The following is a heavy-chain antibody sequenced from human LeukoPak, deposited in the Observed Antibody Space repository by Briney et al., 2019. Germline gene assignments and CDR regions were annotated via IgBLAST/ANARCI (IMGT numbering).Heavy chain of an antibody. D-gene: IGHD2-15*01. CDR3: ARDRWPYFSDY. J-gene: IGHJ4*02. CDR1: GFTFSSFG. CDR2: INGDSSTI. V-gene: IGHV3-48*04. Sequence: TGGSLRLSCVASGFTFSSFGMNWVRQAPGKGLEWISYINGDSSTIYDADSVRGRFIISRDNARNSLYLQMNSLRAEDTGVYYCARDRWPYFSDYWGQGALVTVSS.